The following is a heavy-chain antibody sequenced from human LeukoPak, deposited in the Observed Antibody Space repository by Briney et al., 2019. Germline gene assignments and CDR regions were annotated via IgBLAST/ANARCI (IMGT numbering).Heavy chain of an antibody. CDR3: ALHRGRYYYDSSGYYYY. CDR1: GFTFSSYA. V-gene: IGHV3-23*01. Sequence: GGSLRLSCAASGFTFSSYAMSWVRRAPGKGLEWVSTISGSGGSTYYADSVKGRFTISRDNSKNTLYLQMNSLRAEDTAVYYCALHRGRYYYDSSGYYYYWGQGTLVTVSS. D-gene: IGHD3-22*01. J-gene: IGHJ4*02. CDR2: ISGSGGST.